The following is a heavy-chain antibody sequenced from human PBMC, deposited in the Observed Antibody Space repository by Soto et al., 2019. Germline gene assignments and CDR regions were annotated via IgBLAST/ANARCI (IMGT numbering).Heavy chain of an antibody. V-gene: IGHV3-30-3*01. D-gene: IGHD3-9*01. J-gene: IGHJ3*02. Sequence: GGSLRLSCAASGFTFSSYAMHWVRQAPGKGLEWVAVISYDGSNKYYADSVKGRFTISRDNSKNTLYLQMNSLRAEDTAVYYCARDGYYDILTGPLKWAGAFDIWGQGTMVTVSS. CDR1: GFTFSSYA. CDR2: ISYDGSNK. CDR3: ARDGYYDILTGPLKWAGAFDI.